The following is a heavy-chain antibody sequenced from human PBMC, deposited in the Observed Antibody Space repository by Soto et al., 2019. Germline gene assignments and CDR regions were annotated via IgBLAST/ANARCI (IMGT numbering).Heavy chain of an antibody. CDR1: GYFLSSDYF. J-gene: IGHJ4*02. CDR2: LQQSGNT. CDR3: ARAAYGSSTLFDY. V-gene: IGHV4-38-2*01. Sequence: PSETLSLTFAVSGYFLSSDYFWRCLRPPQGKGLEWIGSLQQSGNTYYKPSPESRVITPVDTSKNQFSLKLRSVTAADTALYYCARAAYGSSTLFDYWGRGALVTVS. D-gene: IGHD6-13*01.